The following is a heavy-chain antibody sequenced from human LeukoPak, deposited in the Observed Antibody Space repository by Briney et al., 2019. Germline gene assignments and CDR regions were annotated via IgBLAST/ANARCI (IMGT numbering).Heavy chain of an antibody. Sequence: GGSLRLSCAVSGFTFSDFFMDWVRQAPGKGLEWVGRTKDKGYSYTTEYAASVKGRFTISRDDSKNLVYLQMNSLKTEDTAVYYCASIRGVFGYWGQGTLVTVSS. D-gene: IGHD3-10*01. J-gene: IGHJ4*02. CDR2: TKDKGYSYTT. CDR3: ASIRGVFGY. CDR1: GFTFSDFF. V-gene: IGHV3-72*01.